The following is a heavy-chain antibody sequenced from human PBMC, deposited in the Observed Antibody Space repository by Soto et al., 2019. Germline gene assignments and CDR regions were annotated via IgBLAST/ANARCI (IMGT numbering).Heavy chain of an antibody. V-gene: IGHV3-7*05. J-gene: IGHJ4*02. CDR3: ASSMGRGGNDY. CDR2: IKTDGSEK. D-gene: IGHD3-10*01. CDR1: GFTFRDYW. Sequence: EVQLVESGGGLVQPEGSLRLSCAASGFTFRDYWMTWVRQAPGKGLECVANIKTDGSEKYYVDPVKGRFTISRDNAKNSLYLQMNSLRAEDTAVYYCASSMGRGGNDYWGQGTLVTVSS.